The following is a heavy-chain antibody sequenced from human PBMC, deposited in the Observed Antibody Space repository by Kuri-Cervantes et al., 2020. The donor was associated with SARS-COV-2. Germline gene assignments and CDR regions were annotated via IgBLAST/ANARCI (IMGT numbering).Heavy chain of an antibody. Sequence: GSLRLSCAVYGGSFSGYYWSWIRQPPGKGLEWIGEINHSGSTNYNPPLKSRVTISVDTSKNQFSLKLSSVTAADTAVYYCARGQALFYDYVWGSYARGGPSVDYWGQGTLVTVSS. CDR2: INHSGST. CDR3: ARGQALFYDYVWGSYARGGPSVDY. J-gene: IGHJ4*02. V-gene: IGHV4-34*01. CDR1: GGSFSGYY. D-gene: IGHD3-16*01.